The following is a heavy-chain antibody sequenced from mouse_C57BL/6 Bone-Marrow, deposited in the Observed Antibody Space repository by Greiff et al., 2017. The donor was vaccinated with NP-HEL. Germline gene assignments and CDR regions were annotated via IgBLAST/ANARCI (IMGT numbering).Heavy chain of an antibody. D-gene: IGHD2-4*01. V-gene: IGHV5-16*01. CDR1: GFTFSDYY. J-gene: IGHJ3*01. Sequence: EVQLVESEGGLVQPGSSMKLSCTASGFTFSDYYMAWVRQVPEKGLEWVANINYDGSSTYYLDSLKSRFIISRDNAKNILYLQMSSLKSEDTATYYCARGGEYDGFAYWGQGTLVTVSA. CDR3: ARGGEYDGFAY. CDR2: INYDGSST.